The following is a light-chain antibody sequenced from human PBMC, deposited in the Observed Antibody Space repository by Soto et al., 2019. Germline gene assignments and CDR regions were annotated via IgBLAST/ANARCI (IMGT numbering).Light chain of an antibody. CDR3: CSYAGSLV. J-gene: IGLJ2*01. Sequence: QSVLTQPASVSGSPGQSITISCTGTSSDVGSYNLVSWYQQHPGKGPKLMIYEDNKRPSGVSNRFSGSKSGNTASLTISGLQAEDEADYYCCSYAGSLVFGGGTKLTVL. CDR1: SSDVGSYNL. CDR2: EDN. V-gene: IGLV2-23*01.